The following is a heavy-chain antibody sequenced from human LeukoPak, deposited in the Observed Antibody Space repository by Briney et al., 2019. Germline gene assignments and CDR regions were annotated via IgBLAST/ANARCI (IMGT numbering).Heavy chain of an antibody. J-gene: IGHJ4*02. CDR3: AKGSASSGYPRDY. D-gene: IGHD3-22*01. Sequence: GGSLRLSCAASGFTFTTYGMSWVRQAPGKGLEWVSGISSSGGNIYYADSVKGRFTISRDNSKSTLYLQMNSLRVEDTAVYYCAKGSASSGYPRDYWGQGTLVTVSS. CDR2: ISSSGGNI. CDR1: GFTFTTYG. V-gene: IGHV3-23*01.